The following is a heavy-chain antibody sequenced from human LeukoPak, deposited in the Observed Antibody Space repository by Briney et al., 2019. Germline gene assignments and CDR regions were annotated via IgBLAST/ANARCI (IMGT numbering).Heavy chain of an antibody. Sequence: PGGSLRLSCAASGFTFSSYGMHWVRQAPGKGLEWVAVISYDGSNKYYADSVKGRYTISRDNSKNTLYLQMNSLRAEDTAVYYCAKYLYPTTPYFDYWGQGTLVTVSS. CDR1: GFTFSSYG. J-gene: IGHJ4*02. V-gene: IGHV3-30*18. CDR3: AKYLYPTTPYFDY. D-gene: IGHD4-11*01. CDR2: ISYDGSNK.